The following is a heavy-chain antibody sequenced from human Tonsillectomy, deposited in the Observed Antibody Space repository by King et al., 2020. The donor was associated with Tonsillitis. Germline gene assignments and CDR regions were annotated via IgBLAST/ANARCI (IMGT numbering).Heavy chain of an antibody. Sequence: VQLVESGGGVVQPGRSLRLSCAASGFTFSNYGMHWVRQAPGKGLEWVAVTSYDGSYKYYADSVKGRFTISRDNSKYTLYLQMNSLRAGDTAVYYCATHIVVTAPLDYWGQGTLVTVSS. D-gene: IGHD2-21*02. CDR1: GFTFSNYG. CDR3: ATHIVVTAPLDY. V-gene: IGHV3-30*03. J-gene: IGHJ4*02. CDR2: TSYDGSYK.